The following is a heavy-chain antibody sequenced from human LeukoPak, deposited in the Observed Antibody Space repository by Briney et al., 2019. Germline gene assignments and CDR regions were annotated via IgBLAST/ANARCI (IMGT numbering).Heavy chain of an antibody. CDR2: TYYKSEWYN. J-gene: IGHJ4*02. CDR3: ARARDYGDISFDY. Sequence: SQTLSLTCAISGDSVSSNSAAWNWIRQSPSRGLEWLGRTYYKSEWYNNYAVSVKSRISINPDTSKNQFSLQLSSVTPEDTAVYFCARARDYGDISFDYWGQGTLVTVSS. V-gene: IGHV6-1*01. CDR1: GDSVSSNSAA. D-gene: IGHD4-17*01.